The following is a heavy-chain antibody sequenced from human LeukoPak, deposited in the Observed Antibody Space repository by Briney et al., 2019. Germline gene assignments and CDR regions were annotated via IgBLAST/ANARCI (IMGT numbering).Heavy chain of an antibody. Sequence: SQTLSLTCAISGDSVSSNSAAWNWIRQSPSRGIEWLGRTYYRSKWHSYYAPSVKSRITINPDTSKNQFSLQLKSVTPEDTAVYYCARMVGLVSDFWGQGTLVTVSS. J-gene: IGHJ4*02. V-gene: IGHV6-1*01. CDR1: GDSVSSNSAA. CDR3: ARMVGLVSDF. D-gene: IGHD3-10*01. CDR2: TYYRSKWHS.